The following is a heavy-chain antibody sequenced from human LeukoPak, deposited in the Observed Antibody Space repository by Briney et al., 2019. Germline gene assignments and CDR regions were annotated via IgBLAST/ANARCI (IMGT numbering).Heavy chain of an antibody. J-gene: IGHJ4*02. CDR3: ARLRTTGEIAAAIVAPDYFDY. Sequence: PSETLSLTCTVSGGSISSYYWSWIRQPAGKGLEWIGRIYTSGSNNYNPSLKSRVTMSVDTSKNQFSLKLSSVTAADTAVYYCARLRTTGEIAAAIVAPDYFDYWGQGTLVTVSS. CDR1: GGSISSYY. V-gene: IGHV4-4*07. CDR2: IYTSGSN. D-gene: IGHD6-13*01.